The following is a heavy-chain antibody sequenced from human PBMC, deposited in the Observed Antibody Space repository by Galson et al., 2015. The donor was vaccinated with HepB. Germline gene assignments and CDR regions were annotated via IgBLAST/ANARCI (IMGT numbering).Heavy chain of an antibody. CDR2: IYYSGST. Sequence: TLSLTCTVSGGSISSSSYYWGWIRQPPGKGLEWIGSIYYSGSTYYNPSLKSRVTISVDTSKNQFSLELSSVTAADTAVYYCARLALAGYCSSTSCPDYWGQGTLVTVSS. V-gene: IGHV4-39*01. J-gene: IGHJ4*02. CDR1: GGSISSSSYY. D-gene: IGHD2-2*01. CDR3: ARLALAGYCSSTSCPDY.